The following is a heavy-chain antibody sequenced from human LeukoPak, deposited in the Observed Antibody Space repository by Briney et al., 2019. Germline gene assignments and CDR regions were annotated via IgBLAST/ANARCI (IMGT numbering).Heavy chain of an antibody. D-gene: IGHD3-10*01. CDR2: ISANGGGT. J-gene: IGHJ4*02. CDR1: GFTFSNYA. CDR3: ARDYYYGSGNYYSFDY. Sequence: GGSLRLSCAASGFTFSNYAMSWVRQVPGKGREWVSTISANGGGTYYADSVKGRFTISRDNSKNTLYLQMSSLRAEDTAVYYCARDYYYGSGNYYSFDYWGQGALVTVSS. V-gene: IGHV3-23*01.